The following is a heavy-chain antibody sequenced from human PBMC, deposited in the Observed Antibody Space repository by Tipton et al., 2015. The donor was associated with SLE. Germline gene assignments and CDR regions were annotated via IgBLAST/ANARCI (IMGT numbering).Heavy chain of an antibody. CDR2: ISTYNGDT. Sequence: QSGAEVKKPGASVKVSCKASGYTFTGFGISWLRQAPGQGLECMGWISTYNGDTNYAQKFQGRVAMTTDTSTTTAYMELSSLTSDETAVYYCARGGGSSWSPFDYWGQGTLVTVSS. CDR1: GYTFTGFG. V-gene: IGHV1-18*01. CDR3: ARGGGSSWSPFDY. D-gene: IGHD6-13*01. J-gene: IGHJ4*02.